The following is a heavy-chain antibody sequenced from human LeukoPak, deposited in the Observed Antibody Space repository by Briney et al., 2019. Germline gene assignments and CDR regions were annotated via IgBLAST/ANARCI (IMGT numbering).Heavy chain of an antibody. CDR1: GGSISSGGYS. D-gene: IGHD2-15*01. V-gene: IGHV4-30-2*01. CDR2: IYHSGST. CDR3: ASEAIRYCSGGSCPKPQPGNPGVY. J-gene: IGHJ4*02. Sequence: PSQTLSLTCAVSGGSISSGGYSWSWIRQPPGKGLEWIGYIYHSGSTYYNPSLKSRVTTSVDRSKNQFSLKLSSVTAADTAVYYCASEAIRYCSGGSCPKPQPGNPGVYWGQGTLVTVSS.